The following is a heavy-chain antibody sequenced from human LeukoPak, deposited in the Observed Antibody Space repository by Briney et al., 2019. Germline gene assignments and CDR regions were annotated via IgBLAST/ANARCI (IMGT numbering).Heavy chain of an antibody. V-gene: IGHV3-23*01. J-gene: IGHJ4*02. D-gene: IGHD3-22*01. Sequence: PGGSLRLSCAASGFTFSRYAMSWVRQSPGKGLEWVSAISGSGGNTYSADSVKGRCTISRDNSLQTLFLHMNSLRAEDTAVYYCARGMSATSGYLELEYWGQGALVTVS. CDR3: ARGMSATSGYLELEY. CDR2: ISGSGGNT. CDR1: GFTFSRYA.